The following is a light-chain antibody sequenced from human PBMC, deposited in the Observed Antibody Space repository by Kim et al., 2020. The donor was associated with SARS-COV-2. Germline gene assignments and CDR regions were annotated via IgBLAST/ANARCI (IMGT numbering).Light chain of an antibody. CDR2: AAS. Sequence: ASVGDRVTTTCRASQGITTSLAWFQQKPGKAPKSLIYAASNLQSGVPSKFSGSGSGTDFTLTINTLQPEDFATYYCQQYYNYPLTFGGGTKVDIK. CDR1: QGITTS. V-gene: IGKV1-16*02. J-gene: IGKJ4*01. CDR3: QQYYNYPLT.